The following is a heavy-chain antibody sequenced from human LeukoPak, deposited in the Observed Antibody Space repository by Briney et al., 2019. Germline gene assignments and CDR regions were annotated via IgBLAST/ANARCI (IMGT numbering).Heavy chain of an antibody. D-gene: IGHD2-2*01. CDR3: ATDSIVVVPAAIRGRGYYYYMDV. Sequence: ASVKVSCKASGYTFTSYDINWVRQATGQGLEWMGGFGPEDGETIYAQKFQGRVTMTEDTSTDTAYMELSSLRSEDTAVYYCATDSIVVVPAAIRGRGYYYYMDVWGKGTTVTVSS. V-gene: IGHV1-24*01. CDR2: FGPEDGET. CDR1: GYTFTSYD. J-gene: IGHJ6*03.